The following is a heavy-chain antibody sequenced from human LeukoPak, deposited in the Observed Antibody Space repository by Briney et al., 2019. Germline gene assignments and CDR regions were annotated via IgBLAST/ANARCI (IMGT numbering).Heavy chain of an antibody. J-gene: IGHJ6*02. CDR1: GFTFSSYA. CDR3: AKAASSSWPSYQYGMDV. Sequence: GGSLRLSCAASGFTFSSYAMTWVRQAPGKGLEWVSVITGSGKNTYYADSVKGRFTISKDNSKNTVYLQMNDLRVDDTAVYYCAKAASSSWPSYQYGMDVWGQGTTVTVSS. D-gene: IGHD6-13*01. V-gene: IGHV3-23*01. CDR2: ITGSGKNT.